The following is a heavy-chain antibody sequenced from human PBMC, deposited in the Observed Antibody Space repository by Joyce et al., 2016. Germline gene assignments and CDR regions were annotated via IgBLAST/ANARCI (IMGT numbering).Heavy chain of an antibody. D-gene: IGHD4-11*01. J-gene: IGHJ4*02. V-gene: IGHV3-7*01. CDR1: GFNFGIYW. CDR2: INQDGSEK. CDR3: ARAVTTGTVDY. Sequence: EVQLVESGGGLVQPGGSLRLSCAASGFNFGIYWRSWVRHVPGKGLYWVANINQDGSEKYYVDSMEGRFTISRDNAKNSLYLQMNSLRVEDTAVYYCARAVTTGTVDYWGQGTLVTVSS.